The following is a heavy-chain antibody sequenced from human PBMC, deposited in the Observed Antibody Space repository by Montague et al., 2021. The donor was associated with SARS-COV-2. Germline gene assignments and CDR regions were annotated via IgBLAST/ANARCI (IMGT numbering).Heavy chain of an antibody. CDR3: VRVLGSGDFDF. D-gene: IGHD2-21*01. CDR2: IKQDGSEK. CDR1: GFTFRSFW. Sequence: SLRLSCAASGFTFRSFWMSWVRQAPGKGLKWVANIKQDGSEKYYLDSVEGRFTISRDNAKNSLFLQMNSLRGDDTAVYYCVRVLGSGDFDFWGQGTLVSVSS. J-gene: IGHJ4*02. V-gene: IGHV3-7*03.